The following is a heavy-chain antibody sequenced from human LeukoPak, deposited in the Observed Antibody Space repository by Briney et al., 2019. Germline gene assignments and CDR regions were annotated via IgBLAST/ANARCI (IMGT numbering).Heavy chain of an antibody. CDR2: IEKISDGETT. D-gene: IGHD3-10*01. CDR1: GFTFSDAW. V-gene: IGHV3-15*04. CDR3: TGSPWGGAFDI. Sequence: GGSLRLSCAASGFTFSDAWMSWVRQAPGKGLECIGRIEKISDGETTDYAAPVKGRFTISRDDSKNTMYLQMNKLETEDTGVYFCTGSPWGGAFDIWGRGTLVNVSS. J-gene: IGHJ3*02.